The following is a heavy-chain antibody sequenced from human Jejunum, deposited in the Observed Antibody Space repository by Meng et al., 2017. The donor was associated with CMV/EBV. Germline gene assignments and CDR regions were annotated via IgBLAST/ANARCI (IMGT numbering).Heavy chain of an antibody. V-gene: IGHV3-72*01. CDR1: FSVHY. J-gene: IGHJ4*02. CDR2: IRNKANSYTT. Sequence: FSVHYIDWVRQAPGKGLEWVGRIRNKANSYTTLYAASVQDRFTVSRDDSKNSAYLQMNSLKTEDTAVYYCARVKKGLVGQTTFESWGQGTLVTVSS. D-gene: IGHD1-26*01. CDR3: ARVKKGLVGQTTFES.